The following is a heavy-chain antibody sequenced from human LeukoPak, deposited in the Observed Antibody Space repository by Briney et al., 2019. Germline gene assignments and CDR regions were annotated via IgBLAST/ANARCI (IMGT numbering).Heavy chain of an antibody. CDR2: IWYGGSNK. D-gene: IGHD3-10*01. V-gene: IGHV3-33*01. CDR3: ASETSLGFGESKFVY. Sequence: PGRSLRLSCAASGFTFSSYGMHWVRQAPGKGLEGVAVIWYGGSNKYYADSVKGRFTISRDNSKNTLYLQMNSLRDGGTAVYYCASETSLGFGESKFVYWGQGALVTVTS. CDR1: GFTFSSYG. J-gene: IGHJ4*02.